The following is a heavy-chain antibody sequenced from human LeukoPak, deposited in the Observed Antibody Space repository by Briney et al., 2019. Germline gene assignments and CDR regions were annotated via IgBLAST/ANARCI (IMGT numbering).Heavy chain of an antibody. CDR3: ARRYSYGSFDY. Sequence: GGSLRLSCAASGFTVSSTYMSWVRQAPGKGLEWVSVIYSGGGTYYADSVKGRFTISRDNSKNMLYLQMNSLRAGDTAVYYCARRYSYGSFDYWGQGTLVTVSS. CDR2: IYSGGGT. J-gene: IGHJ4*02. V-gene: IGHV3-53*01. D-gene: IGHD5-18*01. CDR1: GFTVSSTY.